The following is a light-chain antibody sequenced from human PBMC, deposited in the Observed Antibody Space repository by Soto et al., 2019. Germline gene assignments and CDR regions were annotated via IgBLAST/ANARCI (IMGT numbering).Light chain of an antibody. J-gene: IGLJ1*01. Sequence: QSALTQPPSASGSPGQSVTFSCTGTSSDVGRYNFVSWYQQHPGKAPKLIIYEVDKRPSGVPDRFSGSKSGSTASLTVSGLQAADEADYYCSSFAGSNNFVFGSGTKLTVL. CDR1: SSDVGRYNF. V-gene: IGLV2-8*01. CDR3: SSFAGSNNFV. CDR2: EVD.